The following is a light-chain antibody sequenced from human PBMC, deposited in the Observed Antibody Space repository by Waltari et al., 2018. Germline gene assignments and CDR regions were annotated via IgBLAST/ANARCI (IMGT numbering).Light chain of an antibody. CDR2: DNN. J-gene: IGLJ2*01. Sequence: ARKLLIYDNNARPSWIPDRFSASKAGTSATLGITGLQNGDETDYYCATWDNNLKDVVFGGGTKLTVL. V-gene: IGLV1-51*01. CDR3: ATWDNNLKDVV.